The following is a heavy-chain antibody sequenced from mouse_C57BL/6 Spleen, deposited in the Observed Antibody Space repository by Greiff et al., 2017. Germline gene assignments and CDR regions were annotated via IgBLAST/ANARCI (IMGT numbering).Heavy chain of an antibody. CDR2: FYPGRGSI. Sequence: VQLVESGAELVKPGASVKLSCKASGYTFTEYTIHWVKQRSGQGLEWIGWFYPGRGSIKYNEKFKDKATLTADKSSSTVYMELSRLTSEDSAVYFCARHDGGSYYYGSRAPRFDVWGTGTTVTVSS. CDR1: GYTFTEYT. V-gene: IGHV1-62-2*01. D-gene: IGHD1-1*01. J-gene: IGHJ1*03. CDR3: ARHDGGSYYYGSRAPRFDV.